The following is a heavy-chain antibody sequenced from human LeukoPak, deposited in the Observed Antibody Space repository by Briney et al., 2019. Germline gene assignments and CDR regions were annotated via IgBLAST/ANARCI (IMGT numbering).Heavy chain of an antibody. J-gene: IGHJ4*02. CDR2: ISGSGGST. CDR1: GFIVGSVY. D-gene: IGHD3-22*01. V-gene: IGHV3-23*01. Sequence: GGSLRLSCAASGFIVGSVYMNWVRQAPGKGLEWVSAISGSGGSTYYADSVKGRFTISRDNSKNTLYLQMNSLRVEDTAVYYCAKNPQYYYDSSGFFEYWGQGTLVTVSS. CDR3: AKNPQYYYDSSGFFEY.